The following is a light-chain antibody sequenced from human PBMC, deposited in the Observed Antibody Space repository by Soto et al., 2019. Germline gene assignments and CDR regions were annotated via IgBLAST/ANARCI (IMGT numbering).Light chain of an antibody. CDR1: SSDVGGYNS. CDR2: EVS. CDR3: SSYRSSSHPYYV. J-gene: IGLJ1*01. V-gene: IGLV2-14*03. Sequence: QSALTQPASVSGSPGQSITISCTGTSSDVGGYNSVSWYQQHPGKAPKLMIYEVSNRPSGVSNRFSGSKSGNTTSLTISGLQAEDESDYYCSSYRSSSHPYYVFGTGTKLTVL.